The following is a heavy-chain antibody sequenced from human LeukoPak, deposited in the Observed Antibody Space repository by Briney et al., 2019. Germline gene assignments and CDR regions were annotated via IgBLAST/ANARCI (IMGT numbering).Heavy chain of an antibody. Sequence: PGRSLRLSCAASGFTFDDYAMHWVRQAPGKGLEWVSGISWNSGSIGYADSVKGRFTISRDNAKNSLYLQMNSLRGEDTAVYYCARGPHPYSSGWYHFDYWGQGTLVTVSS. D-gene: IGHD6-19*01. J-gene: IGHJ4*02. CDR2: ISWNSGSI. V-gene: IGHV3-9*01. CDR1: GFTFDDYA. CDR3: ARGPHPYSSGWYHFDY.